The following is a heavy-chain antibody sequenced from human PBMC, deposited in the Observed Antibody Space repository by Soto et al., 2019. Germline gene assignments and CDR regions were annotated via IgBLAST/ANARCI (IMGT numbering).Heavy chain of an antibody. Sequence: SLTCSVSGGSISSGDYFWTWIRQSPGKGLEWMGYIFHSGTTYYNPPLKGRLIISIEKSKNQFSLRLTSVTAADSAVYFCAREPYLPKARNDFWGQGTLVTVSS. CDR3: AREPYLPKARNDF. V-gene: IGHV4-30-4*01. CDR2: IFHSGTT. J-gene: IGHJ4*02. CDR1: GGSISSGDYF.